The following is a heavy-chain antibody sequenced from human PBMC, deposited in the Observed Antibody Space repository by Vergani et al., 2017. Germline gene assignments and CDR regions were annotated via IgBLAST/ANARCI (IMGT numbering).Heavy chain of an antibody. Sequence: QVQLHESGPGLVKPSQTLSLTCTVSGGSITSGSFYWSWIRQPAGKGLEWIGYIYLGGTTTYNPSLESRVSLSADTSKNQFSLQLTSVTAADKAVYYCARGPSVVQGHYIYYYSYFMDVWGKGTTVTVSS. V-gene: IGHV4-61*10. CDR1: GGSITSGSFY. J-gene: IGHJ6*03. CDR2: IYLGGTT. CDR3: ARGPSVVQGHYIYYYSYFMDV. D-gene: IGHD2-15*01.